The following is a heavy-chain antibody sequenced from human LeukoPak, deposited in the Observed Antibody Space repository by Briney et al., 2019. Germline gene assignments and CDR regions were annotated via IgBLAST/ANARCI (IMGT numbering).Heavy chain of an antibody. V-gene: IGHV1-8*01. Sequence: GASVKVSCKASGYTFTSFDINWVRQASGQGLEWMGWMNPNSGNTAYAQKFQGRVTMTRDTSTNTAYMELSGLRSDDTAVYYCARGVYCIDGSCYSYNSWFDPWGQGTLVTVSS. CDR1: GYTFTSFD. CDR2: MNPNSGNT. D-gene: IGHD2-15*01. J-gene: IGHJ5*02. CDR3: ARGVYCIDGSCYSYNSWFDP.